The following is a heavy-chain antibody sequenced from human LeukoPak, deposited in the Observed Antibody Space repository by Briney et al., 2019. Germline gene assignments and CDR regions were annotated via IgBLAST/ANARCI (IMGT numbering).Heavy chain of an antibody. CDR1: GYTFTGYY. CDR2: ISPNSAGR. V-gene: IGHV1-2*02. D-gene: IGHD6-6*01. Sequence: PGASVKVSCKAPGYTFTGYYVHWVRQPPGQGLEWMGWISPNSAGRSYAQTFQGRVTMTRDTSINTAYMELSRLTSDDTAVYYCARGGDVAARPFDYWGQGSLVTVSS. J-gene: IGHJ4*02. CDR3: ARGGDVAARPFDY.